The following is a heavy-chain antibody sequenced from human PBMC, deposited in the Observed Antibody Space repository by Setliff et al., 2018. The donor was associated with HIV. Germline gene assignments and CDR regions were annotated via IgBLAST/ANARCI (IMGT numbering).Heavy chain of an antibody. Sequence: PSETLSLTCTVSGGSISSGSFCWSWIRQPAGKGLEWIGHIYTSGSTDYNPSLKSRVSISVDTSKNQFSLKLSSVTAADTAVYYCARGTFGGVIAQYYFDYWGQGTLVTVSS. J-gene: IGHJ4*02. CDR1: GGSISSGSFC. CDR2: IYTSGST. V-gene: IGHV4-61*09. CDR3: ARGTFGGVIAQYYFDY. D-gene: IGHD3-16*02.